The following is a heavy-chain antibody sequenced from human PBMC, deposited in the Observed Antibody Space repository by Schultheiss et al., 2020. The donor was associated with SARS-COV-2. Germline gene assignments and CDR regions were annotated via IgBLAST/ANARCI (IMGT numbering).Heavy chain of an antibody. J-gene: IGHJ2*01. CDR2: IYYSGST. CDR3: ARDFRRSDFWSGNAHCYFDL. D-gene: IGHD3-3*01. CDR1: GGSISSYY. Sequence: SETLSLTCTVSGGSISSYYWSWIRQPPGKGLEWIGYIYYSGSTNYNPSLKSRVTISVDTSKNQFSLKLSSVTAADTAVYYCARDFRRSDFWSGNAHCYFDLWGRGTLVTVSS. V-gene: IGHV4-59*01.